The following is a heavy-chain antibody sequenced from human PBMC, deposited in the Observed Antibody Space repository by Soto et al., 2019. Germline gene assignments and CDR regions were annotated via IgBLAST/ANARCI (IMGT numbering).Heavy chain of an antibody. D-gene: IGHD5-18*01. CDR3: ARDIGPALDWFGP. CDR2: MNPKSGQT. V-gene: IGHV1-8*01. CDR1: GYTFSSYD. Sequence: ASVKVSCKASGYTFSSYDINWVRRASGQGLEWMGWMNPKSGQTGYAPRFQGRVTMTGNTSISTAYMELSSLRSEDTAVYYCARDIGPALDWFGPWGQGTLVTVSS. J-gene: IGHJ5*02.